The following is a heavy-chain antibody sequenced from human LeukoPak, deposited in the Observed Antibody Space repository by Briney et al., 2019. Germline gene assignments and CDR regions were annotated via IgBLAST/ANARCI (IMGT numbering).Heavy chain of an antibody. V-gene: IGHV3-23*01. CDR2: ISTTGGNT. CDR3: LGYCSAGNCYSGAH. D-gene: IGHD2-15*01. CDR1: GFTFSTYA. J-gene: IGHJ4*02. Sequence: GGSLRLSCTASGFTFSTYAMSWVRQAPGKGLEWVSTISTTGGNTYYADSVKGRFTISRDNSKNTQFLQMNSLRGEDTAVYYCLGYCSAGNCYSGAHWGQGTLVTVYS.